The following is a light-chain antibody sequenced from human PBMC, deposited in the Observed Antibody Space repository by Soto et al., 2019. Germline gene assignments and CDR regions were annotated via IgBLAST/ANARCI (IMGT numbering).Light chain of an antibody. J-gene: IGKJ2*01. CDR1: QDINKF. Sequence: IQLTQSPSSLSASVGDRVTRTCRASQDINKFLAWFQQTPGKAPKLLVYPASTLHSGVPSRFSGSGSGTDFALTISSLQPEDFATYYCQQLKTYPYTFGQGTRLDIK. CDR2: PAS. V-gene: IGKV1-9*01. CDR3: QQLKTYPYT.